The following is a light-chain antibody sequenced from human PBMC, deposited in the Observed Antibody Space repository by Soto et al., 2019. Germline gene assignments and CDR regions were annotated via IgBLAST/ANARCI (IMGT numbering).Light chain of an antibody. CDR2: DAS. V-gene: IGKV1-5*01. CDR1: QSISTW. CDR3: QQYNSFSWT. Sequence: DIQMTRSPSTLSASVGDSVTITCRASQSISTWLAWYQQKPGKAPKLLIYDASSLEGGVPSRFSGSGSGTEFTLTISGLQPDDFATYYCQQYNSFSWTFGQGTKVDIK. J-gene: IGKJ1*01.